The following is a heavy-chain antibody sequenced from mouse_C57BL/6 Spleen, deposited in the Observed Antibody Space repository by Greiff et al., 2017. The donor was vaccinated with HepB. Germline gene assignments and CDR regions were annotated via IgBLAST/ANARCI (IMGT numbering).Heavy chain of an antibody. Sequence: DVMLVESGEGLVKPGGSLKLSCAASGFTFSSYAMSWVRQTPEKRLEWVAYISSGGDYIYYADTVKGRFTISRDNARNTLYLQMSSLKSEDTAMYYCTRDQGYGPNYYAMDYWGQGTSVTVSS. D-gene: IGHD1-1*02. J-gene: IGHJ4*01. CDR2: ISSGGDYI. V-gene: IGHV5-9-1*02. CDR3: TRDQGYGPNYYAMDY. CDR1: GFTFSSYA.